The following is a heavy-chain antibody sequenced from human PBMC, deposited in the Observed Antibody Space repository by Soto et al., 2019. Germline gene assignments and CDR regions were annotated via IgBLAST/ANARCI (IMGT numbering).Heavy chain of an antibody. CDR1: GYSFTSYW. Sequence: PGESLKISCNGSGYSFTSYWIGWARQLPGKGLAWTGIIYPGDSDTRYSPSFQGQVTISADKAISTSYLQWSSMKASDTPMSYCARHLVGGYDSSYYCGMDGWGQGTTVIVSS. V-gene: IGHV5-51*01. D-gene: IGHD5-12*01. CDR3: ARHLVGGYDSSYYCGMDG. CDR2: IYPGDSDT. J-gene: IGHJ6*02.